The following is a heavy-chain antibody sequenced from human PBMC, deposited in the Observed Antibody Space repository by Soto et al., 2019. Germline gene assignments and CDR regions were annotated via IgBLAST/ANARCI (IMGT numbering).Heavy chain of an antibody. CDR1: GFTFSSYA. CDR2: ISYDGSNK. D-gene: IGHD2-21*02. CDR3: ARDLRWGDSAVDY. V-gene: IGHV3-30-3*01. J-gene: IGHJ4*02. Sequence: QVQLVESGGGVVQPGRSLRLSCAASGFTFSSYAMHWVRQAPGKGLGWVAVISYDGSNKYYADSVKGRFTMSRDNSKNTLYLQMNSLRAEDTAVYYCARDLRWGDSAVDYWGQGTLVTVSS.